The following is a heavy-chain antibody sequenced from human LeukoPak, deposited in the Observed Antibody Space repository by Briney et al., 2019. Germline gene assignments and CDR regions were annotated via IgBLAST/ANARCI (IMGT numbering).Heavy chain of an antibody. Sequence: PSQTLSLTCTVSGGSISSGDYYWNWIRQPPGKGLEWIGYIYYSGSTYYNPSLKSRVTISVDTSKNQFSLKLSSVTAADTAVYYCARDYGGNPDSSYFDYWGQGTLVTVSS. CDR3: ARDYGGNPDSSYFDY. J-gene: IGHJ4*02. V-gene: IGHV4-30-4*08. CDR2: IYYSGST. D-gene: IGHD4-23*01. CDR1: GGSISSGDYY.